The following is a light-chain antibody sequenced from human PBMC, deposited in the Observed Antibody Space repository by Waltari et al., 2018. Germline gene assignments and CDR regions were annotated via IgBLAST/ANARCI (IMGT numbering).Light chain of an antibody. J-gene: IGKJ4*01. V-gene: IGKV1-39*01. CDR1: RSVSIY. Sequence: DIQMTQASSSLSASVGDRVNITCRASRSVSIYLNWYQQKPGKAPNLLLYATSALQTGVPSRFSGSGSGTDFTLTITNLQPEDFGIYYCQQTYDTPLTFGAGTKVQLK. CDR3: QQTYDTPLT. CDR2: ATS.